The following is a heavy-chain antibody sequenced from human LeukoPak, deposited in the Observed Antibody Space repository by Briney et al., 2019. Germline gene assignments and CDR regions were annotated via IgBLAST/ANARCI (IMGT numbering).Heavy chain of an antibody. CDR2: IKQDGSDK. D-gene: IGHD6-13*01. CDR3: ARARSSSWYDWFDP. Sequence: GGSLRLSCAASGFTFSSHWMAWVRQAPGKGLEWVANIKQDGSDKYYLDSMKGRLTISRDNAKNSLYLQMNSLRAEDTALYHCARARSSSWYDWFDPWGQGTLVTVSS. V-gene: IGHV3-7*03. CDR1: GFTFSSHW. J-gene: IGHJ5*02.